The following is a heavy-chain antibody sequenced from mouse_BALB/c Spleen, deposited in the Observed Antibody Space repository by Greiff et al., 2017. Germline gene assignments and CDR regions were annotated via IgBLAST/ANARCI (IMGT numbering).Heavy chain of an antibody. D-gene: IGHD2-2*01. CDR1: GFTFSSYA. V-gene: IGHV5-9-3*01. CDR3: AREGYGYGAY. J-gene: IGHJ3*01. CDR2: ISSGSSTI. Sequence: EVHLVESGGGLVKPGGSLKLSCAASGFTFSSYAMSWVRQTPEKRLEWVATISSGSSTIYYADTVKGRFTISRDNPKNTLFLQMTSLRSEDTAMYYCAREGYGYGAYWGQGTLVTVSA.